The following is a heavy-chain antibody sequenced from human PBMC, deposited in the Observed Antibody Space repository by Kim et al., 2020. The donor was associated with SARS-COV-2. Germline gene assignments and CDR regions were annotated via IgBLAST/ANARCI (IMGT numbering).Heavy chain of an antibody. CDR1: TFSFSTYA. Sequence: GGSLRLSCAASTFSFSTYAISWVRQTPGKGLEWVSVISASGDYIYYADSVKGRFIISRDNSKNTVYLQMNSLRAEYTALYYCAKKTFGPSGWFDPWGQGTLVTVSS. CDR2: ISASGDYI. D-gene: IGHD3-10*01. V-gene: IGHV3-23*01. J-gene: IGHJ5*02. CDR3: AKKTFGPSGWFDP.